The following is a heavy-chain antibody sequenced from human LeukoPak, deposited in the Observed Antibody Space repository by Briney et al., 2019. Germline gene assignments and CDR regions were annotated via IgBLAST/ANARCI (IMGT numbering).Heavy chain of an antibody. V-gene: IGHV1-18*01. Sequence: ASVKVSCKASGYTFTSYGISWVRQAPGQGLEWMGWISAYNGNTNYAQKLQGRVTMTTDTSTSTAYMELRSLRSDDTAVYCCARDRAHTAMVYPADYWGQGTLVTVSS. CDR3: ARDRAHTAMVYPADY. CDR1: GYTFTSYG. CDR2: ISAYNGNT. D-gene: IGHD5-18*01. J-gene: IGHJ4*02.